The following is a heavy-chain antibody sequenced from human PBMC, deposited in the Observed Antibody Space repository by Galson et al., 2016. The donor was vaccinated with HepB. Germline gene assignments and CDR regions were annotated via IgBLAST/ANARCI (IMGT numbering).Heavy chain of an antibody. CDR2: IRQDGSEK. CDR1: GFTFRTYW. V-gene: IGHV3-7*01. Sequence: SLRLSCAASGFTFRTYWMSWVRQAPGKGLEWVANIRQDGSEKYYVASVEGRFTISRDNAKNSLYLQLNSLRAEDTAVYYCAKDGRIYCSSASRHDHFHYWGQGTLVTVSS. CDR3: AKDGRIYCSSASRHDHFHY. J-gene: IGHJ4*02. D-gene: IGHD2-2*01.